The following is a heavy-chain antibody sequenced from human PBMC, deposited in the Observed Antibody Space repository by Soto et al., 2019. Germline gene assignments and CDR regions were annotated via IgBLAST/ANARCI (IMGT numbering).Heavy chain of an antibody. Sequence: VQLVESGGGLVQPGRSLRLSCAASGFTFDDYAMHWVRQAPGKGLEWVSGISWNSGSIGYADSVKGRFTISRDNAKNSLYLQMNSLRAEDTALYYCAKSTVTVTNAAYYFDYWGQGTLVTVSS. D-gene: IGHD4-17*01. CDR1: GFTFDDYA. CDR3: AKSTVTVTNAAYYFDY. CDR2: ISWNSGSI. J-gene: IGHJ4*02. V-gene: IGHV3-9*01.